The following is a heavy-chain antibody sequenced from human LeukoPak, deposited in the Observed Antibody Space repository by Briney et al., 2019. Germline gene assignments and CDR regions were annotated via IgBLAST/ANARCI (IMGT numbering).Heavy chain of an antibody. Sequence: GRSLRLSCAASGFTFSSYAMHWVRQAPGKGLEWVAVISYDGSNKYYADSVKGRFTISRDNAKNSLYLQMNSLRAEDTAVYYCARDAFRYCSSTSCHNWFDLWGQGTLVTVSS. D-gene: IGHD2-2*01. CDR2: ISYDGSNK. V-gene: IGHV3-30-3*01. CDR1: GFTFSSYA. CDR3: ARDAFRYCSSTSCHNWFDL. J-gene: IGHJ5*02.